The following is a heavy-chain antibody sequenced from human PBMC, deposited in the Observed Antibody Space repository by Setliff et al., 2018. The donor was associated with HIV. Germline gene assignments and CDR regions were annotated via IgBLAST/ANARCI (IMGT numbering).Heavy chain of an antibody. CDR2: IYYRGAT. J-gene: IGHJ4*02. CDR1: GGSISNSDFY. Sequence: SETLSLTCTVSGGSISNSDFYWGWIRQSPGKGLEWIGSIYYRGATYYNPTLQSRVTISADTSKNQFFLRLTSVTAADTAVYYCARGSYRGSGFFVRYFDFWGQGSLVTVSS. V-gene: IGHV4-39*07. D-gene: IGHD3-3*01. CDR3: ARGSYRGSGFFVRYFDF.